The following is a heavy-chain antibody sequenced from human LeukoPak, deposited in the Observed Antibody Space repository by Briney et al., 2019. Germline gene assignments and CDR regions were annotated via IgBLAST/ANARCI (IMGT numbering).Heavy chain of an antibody. Sequence: GASVKVSCKASGYTFTSYYMHWVRQAPGQGLEWMGIINPSGGSTSYAQKFQGRVTMTRDTSTSTVYMELSSLRSEDTAVYYCARVGSYYGSGSPGYYFDYWGQGTLVTVSS. V-gene: IGHV1-46*01. CDR3: ARVGSYYGSGSPGYYFDY. CDR1: GYTFTSYY. J-gene: IGHJ4*02. D-gene: IGHD3-10*01. CDR2: INPSGGST.